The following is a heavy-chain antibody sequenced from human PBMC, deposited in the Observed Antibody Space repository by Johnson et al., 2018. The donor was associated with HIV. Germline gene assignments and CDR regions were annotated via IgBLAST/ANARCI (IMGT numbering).Heavy chain of an antibody. CDR2: INWSGGGT. Sequence: MQLVESGGGLVQPGGSLRISCVASGFKLYEYDVSWVRQVPGKGLEWVSGINWSGGGTAYADSVKGRFTVSSDNAKNSLYLQMNSLRAEDTAVYYCATRDPTHRPGAFDLWGQGTMVTVSS. J-gene: IGHJ3*01. CDR3: ATRDPTHRPGAFDL. CDR1: GFKLYEYD. D-gene: IGHD1-14*01. V-gene: IGHV3-20*04.